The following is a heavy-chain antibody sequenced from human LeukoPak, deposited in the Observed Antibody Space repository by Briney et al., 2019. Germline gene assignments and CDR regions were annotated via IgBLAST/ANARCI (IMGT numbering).Heavy chain of an antibody. J-gene: IGHJ4*02. Sequence: SETLSLTCAVYGGSFSGYYWSWIRQPPGKGLEWIGEISHSGSTNYNPSLKSRVTISVDTSKNQFSLKLSSVTAADTAVYYCARNPPTHDYWGQGTLVTVSS. CDR3: ARNPPTHDY. CDR1: GGSFSGYY. V-gene: IGHV4-34*01. CDR2: ISHSGST.